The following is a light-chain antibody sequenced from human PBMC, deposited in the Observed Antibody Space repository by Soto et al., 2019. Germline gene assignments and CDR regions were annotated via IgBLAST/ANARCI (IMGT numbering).Light chain of an antibody. CDR1: QSVNYY. J-gene: IGKJ5*01. CDR2: EAS. V-gene: IGKV3-11*01. Sequence: EIVLTQSPVTLSLSPGEGVTLSCRASQSVNYYLAWYQQKPGQAPRLLIYEASNRATGIPARFSASGSGTDFTLTISSLEPEDFAVYYCQQRSNTFGQGTRLEIK. CDR3: QQRSNT.